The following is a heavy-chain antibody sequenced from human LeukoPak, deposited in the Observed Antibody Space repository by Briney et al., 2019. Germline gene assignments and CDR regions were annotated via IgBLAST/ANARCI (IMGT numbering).Heavy chain of an antibody. Sequence: SPSETLSLTCAVYGGSFSGYYWSWIRRPPGKGLEWIGEINHSGSTNYNPSLKSRVTISVDTSKNQFSLKLSSVTAADTAVYYCARVVYYYDSSGYYPYNWFDPWGQGTLVTVSS. CDR1: GGSFSGYY. CDR3: ARVVYYYDSSGYYPYNWFDP. D-gene: IGHD3-22*01. CDR2: INHSGST. J-gene: IGHJ5*02. V-gene: IGHV4-34*01.